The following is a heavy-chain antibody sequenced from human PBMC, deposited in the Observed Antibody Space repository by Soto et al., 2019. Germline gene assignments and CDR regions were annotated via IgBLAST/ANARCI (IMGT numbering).Heavy chain of an antibody. J-gene: IGHJ5*02. Sequence: ASVKVSCKASGYTFTSYDINWVRQATGQGLEWMGWMNPNSGNTGYAQKFQGRVTMTRNTSISTAYMELSSLRSEDTAVYYCARGLPEWALMVYANNWFDPWGQGTLVTVSS. CDR1: GYTFTSYD. D-gene: IGHD2-8*01. V-gene: IGHV1-8*01. CDR3: ARGLPEWALMVYANNWFDP. CDR2: MNPNSGNT.